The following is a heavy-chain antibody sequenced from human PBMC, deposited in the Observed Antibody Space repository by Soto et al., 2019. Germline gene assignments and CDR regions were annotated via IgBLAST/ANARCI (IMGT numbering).Heavy chain of an antibody. D-gene: IGHD2-15*01. CDR1: GCTFSSYG. V-gene: IGHV3-33*01. Sequence: GGSLRLSCAASGCTFSSYGMHWVRQAPGKGLEWVAVIWYDGSNKYYADSVKGRFTISRDNSKNTLYLQMNSLRAEDTAVYYCARDFGGTHTYFDYWGQGTLVTVSS. J-gene: IGHJ4*02. CDR3: ARDFGGTHTYFDY. CDR2: IWYDGSNK.